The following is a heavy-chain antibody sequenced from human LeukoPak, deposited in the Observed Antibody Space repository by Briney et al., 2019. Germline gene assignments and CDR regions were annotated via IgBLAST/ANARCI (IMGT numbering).Heavy chain of an antibody. V-gene: IGHV3-30*02. CDR1: GLPFSHSG. D-gene: IGHD1-7*01. J-gene: IGHJ4*02. CDR3: FGITVTDVPY. CDR2: IRYDGSNK. Sequence: GGSLRLSCAAAGLPFSHSGMHWVRQAPGKGLEWVAFIRYDGSNKYYADSVKGRFTISRDNSKNALYLQMNSLRGEDTAVYYCFGITVTDVPYWGQGTLVTVSS.